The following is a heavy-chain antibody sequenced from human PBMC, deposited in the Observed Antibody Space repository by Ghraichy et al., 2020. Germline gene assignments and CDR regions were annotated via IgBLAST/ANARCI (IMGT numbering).Heavy chain of an antibody. J-gene: IGHJ4*02. CDR3: AKDRRDIVVVLATMALDY. CDR2: ISGSGGST. Sequence: GGSLRLSCAASGFTFSTYAMSWVRQAPVKGLEWVSTISGSGGSTFYADSVKGRFPISRDNSKNKLYLQMNSLRAEDTAVYYCAKDRRDIVVVLATMALDYWGQGTLVTVSS. CDR1: GFTFSTYA. D-gene: IGHD2-2*01. V-gene: IGHV3-23*01.